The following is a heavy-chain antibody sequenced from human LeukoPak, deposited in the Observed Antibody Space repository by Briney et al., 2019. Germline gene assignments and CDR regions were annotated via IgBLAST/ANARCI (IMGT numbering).Heavy chain of an antibody. V-gene: IGHV3-53*01. CDR3: ARGMGSSWYYFAY. Sequence: PGGSLRLSCAASGFTVSSHYMSWVRQAPGKGLEWVSVIYGGGTTYYADSVKGRFTISRDNSKNTLYLQMNSLRAEDTAMYYCARGMGSSWYYFAYWGQGTLVTVSS. CDR2: IYGGGTT. CDR1: GFTVSSHY. J-gene: IGHJ4*02. D-gene: IGHD6-13*01.